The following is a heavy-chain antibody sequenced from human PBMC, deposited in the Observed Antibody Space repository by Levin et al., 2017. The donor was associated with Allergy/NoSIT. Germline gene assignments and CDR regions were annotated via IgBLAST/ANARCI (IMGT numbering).Heavy chain of an antibody. Sequence: GGSLRLSCEASGFTFSSYAMSWVRQAPGKGLEWVSGISDSGGSTYYRDSVKGRFFISRDNSKNLLYLQMNSLRAEDTAVYYCAKGVRLREDWLDPWGQGALVTVSS. CDR2: ISDSGGST. CDR1: GFTFSSYA. D-gene: IGHD4-17*01. V-gene: IGHV3-23*01. CDR3: AKGVRLREDWLDP. J-gene: IGHJ5*02.